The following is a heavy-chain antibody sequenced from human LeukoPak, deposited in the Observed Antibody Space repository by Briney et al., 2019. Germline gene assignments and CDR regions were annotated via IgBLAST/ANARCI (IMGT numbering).Heavy chain of an antibody. CDR2: INWNGVST. CDR3: ARALSNYVDYHYYYYMDV. J-gene: IGHJ6*03. D-gene: IGHD4-11*01. CDR1: GFTFDDYG. V-gene: IGHV3-20*04. Sequence: SGGSLRLSRAASGFTFDDYGMSWVRQAPGKGLEWVSGINWNGVSTSYVDSVKGRFTISRDNAKNSLYLQMNSLRAEDTALYYCARALSNYVDYHYYYYMDVWGKGTTVTVSS.